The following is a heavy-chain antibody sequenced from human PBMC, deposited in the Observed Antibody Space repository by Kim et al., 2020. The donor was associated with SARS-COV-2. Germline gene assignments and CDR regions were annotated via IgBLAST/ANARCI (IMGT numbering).Heavy chain of an antibody. D-gene: IGHD1-26*01. V-gene: IGHV3-23*01. J-gene: IGHJ4*02. CDR3: AKVTVEVRYSGSYYYVDY. Sequence: NGRCTISRDNDKNTLYLQMNRLRVEDTAVYYCAKVTVEVRYSGSYYYVDYWGQGTLVTVSS.